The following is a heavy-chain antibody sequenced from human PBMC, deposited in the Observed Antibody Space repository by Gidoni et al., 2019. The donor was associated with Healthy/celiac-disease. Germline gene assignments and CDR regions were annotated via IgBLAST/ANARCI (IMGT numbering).Heavy chain of an antibody. D-gene: IGHD2-2*01. CDR3: ARDVPRYCSSTSCYDYGMDV. CDR2: IYYSGST. J-gene: IGHJ6*02. V-gene: IGHV4-59*01. CDR1: GGSISSYY. Sequence: QVQLQESGPGLVKPSETLSLTCTVSGGSISSYYWSWIRQPPGKGLEWIGYIYYSGSTNYNPSLKSRVTISVDTSKNQFSLKLSSVTAADTAVYYCARDVPRYCSSTSCYDYGMDVWGQGTTVTVSS.